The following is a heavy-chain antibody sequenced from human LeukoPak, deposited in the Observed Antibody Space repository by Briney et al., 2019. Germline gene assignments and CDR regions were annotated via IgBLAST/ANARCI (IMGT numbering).Heavy chain of an antibody. Sequence: GGSLRLSCAASGFTFSSYGMHWVRQAPGKGLEWVAVISYDGSNKYYADSVKGRFTISRDNSKNTLYLQMNSLRAEDTAVYYCAKDYADYGDYPYYYGTDVWGQGTTVTVSS. CDR3: AKDYADYGDYPYYYGTDV. J-gene: IGHJ6*02. D-gene: IGHD4-17*01. CDR2: ISYDGSNK. V-gene: IGHV3-30*18. CDR1: GFTFSSYG.